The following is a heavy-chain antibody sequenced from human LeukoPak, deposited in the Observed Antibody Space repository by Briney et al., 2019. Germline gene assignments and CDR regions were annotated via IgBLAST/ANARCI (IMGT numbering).Heavy chain of an antibody. CDR1: GGSISSSSYY. CDR3: ARDVLRQQLGRGFDY. D-gene: IGHD6-13*01. J-gene: IGHJ4*02. CDR2: IYHSGST. Sequence: SETLSLTCTVSGGSISSSSYYWGWIRQPPGKGLEWIGSIYHSGSTYYNSSLKSRVAISVDTSKNQFSLKLSSVTAADTAVYYCARDVLRQQLGRGFDYWGQGTLVAVSS. V-gene: IGHV4-39*07.